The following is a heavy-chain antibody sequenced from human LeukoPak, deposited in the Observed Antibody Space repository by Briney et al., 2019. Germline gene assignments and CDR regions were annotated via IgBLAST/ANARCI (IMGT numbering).Heavy chain of an antibody. CDR3: ARQGIAGAGTGGLGWFDP. CDR2: SYPGDSDT. J-gene: IGHJ5*02. CDR1: GYSFTSYW. V-gene: IGHV5-51*01. Sequence: GESLKISCKGSGYSFTSYWIGWVRQMAGKGLEWMGISYPGDSDTRYSPSFQGPVTISADKSISTAYLQWSSLKASDTAMYYCARQGIAGAGTGGLGWFDPWGQGTLVTVSS. D-gene: IGHD6-19*01.